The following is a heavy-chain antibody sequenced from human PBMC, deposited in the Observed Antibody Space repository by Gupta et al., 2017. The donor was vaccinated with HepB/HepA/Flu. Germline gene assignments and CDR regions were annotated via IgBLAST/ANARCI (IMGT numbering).Heavy chain of an antibody. CDR1: GFTFSTYA. Sequence: EGQLLDSGGGLVQPGGSLRLSCAASGFTFSTYAMSWVRQAPGKGLEWVSSITRSGENTYYADSVKGRFTISRDNYKNTLYLQMNSVRAEDTAVYYCFIYDNYFYIDVWGKGTTVTVSS. V-gene: IGHV3-23*01. CDR3: FIYDNYFYIDV. D-gene: IGHD3-22*01. CDR2: ITRSGENT. J-gene: IGHJ6*03.